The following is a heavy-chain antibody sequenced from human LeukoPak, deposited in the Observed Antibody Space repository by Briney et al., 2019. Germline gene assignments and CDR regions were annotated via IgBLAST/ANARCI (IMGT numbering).Heavy chain of an antibody. CDR2: INWNGGST. Sequence: VGSLRLSCAASGFTFDDYGMSWVRQAPGKGLEWVSGINWNGGSTGYADSVKGRFTISRDNAKNSLYLQMNSLRAEDTALYYCARVVEMATILYYFGYWGQGTLVTVSS. CDR3: ARVVEMATILYYFGY. V-gene: IGHV3-20*04. J-gene: IGHJ4*02. D-gene: IGHD5-24*01. CDR1: GFTFDDYG.